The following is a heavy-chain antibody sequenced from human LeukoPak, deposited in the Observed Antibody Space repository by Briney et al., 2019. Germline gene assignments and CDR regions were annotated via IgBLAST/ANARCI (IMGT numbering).Heavy chain of an antibody. CDR3: ARASGWYGDYFDS. D-gene: IGHD6-19*01. Sequence: PSETLSLTCTVSGGSISSYYWSWIRQPPGKGLEWLGYIYYSGSTNYNPSLKSRVTISVDTSKNQFSLKLSSVTAADTAVYYCARASGWYGDYFDSWGQGTLVSVSS. CDR2: IYYSGST. J-gene: IGHJ4*02. V-gene: IGHV4-59*08. CDR1: GGSISSYY.